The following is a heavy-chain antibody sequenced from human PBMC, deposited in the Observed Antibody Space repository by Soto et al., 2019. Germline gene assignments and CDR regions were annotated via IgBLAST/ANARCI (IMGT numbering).Heavy chain of an antibody. J-gene: IGHJ5*02. V-gene: IGHV3-23*01. CDR2: ISDSGTNP. CDR3: ARYALGLSPWWYNWFDR. Sequence: LRLSCAASGFTFSTYAMNWVRQTPGEGLEWVSGISDSGTNPYYADSVKGRFTISRDNSKNTLYLQMNSLRAEETGIYYCARYALGLSPWWYNWFDRWGQGTLVTVSS. CDR1: GFTFSTYA. D-gene: IGHD2-8*02.